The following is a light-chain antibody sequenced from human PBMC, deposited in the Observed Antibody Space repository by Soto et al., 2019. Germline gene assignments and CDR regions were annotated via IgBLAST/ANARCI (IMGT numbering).Light chain of an antibody. V-gene: IGKV3-15*01. CDR3: QQYGDWPLT. J-gene: IGKJ4*01. Sequence: EIVVTQSPATLSVSPGERATLSCRASQSVGNNFAWYQQKPCQAPRLLTFATSTRATGAPARFSGGGSGTEFTLTIGSLTSEDFAVYYCQQYGDWPLTFGGGAKVDI. CDR1: QSVGNN. CDR2: ATS.